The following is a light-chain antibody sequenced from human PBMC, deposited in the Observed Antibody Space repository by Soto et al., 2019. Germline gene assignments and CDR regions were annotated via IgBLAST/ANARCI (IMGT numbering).Light chain of an antibody. V-gene: IGLV2-8*01. CDR3: SSHGGSDNFVV. Sequence: QSVLTQPPSASGSPGQSVTIPCTGTSSDVGAYNLVSWYQHHPGKAPKLILYDVIKRPSGVPDRFAGSKSGNTASLTVSGLQHEDEANYYCSSHGGSDNFVVFGGGTKQTVL. J-gene: IGLJ3*02. CDR2: DVI. CDR1: SSDVGAYNL.